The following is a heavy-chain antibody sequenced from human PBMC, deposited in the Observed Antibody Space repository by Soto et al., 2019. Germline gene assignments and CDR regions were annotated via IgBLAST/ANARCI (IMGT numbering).Heavy chain of an antibody. CDR2: IWYDGSNK. CDR3: ARDVGWYSSSWYFDY. V-gene: IGHV3-33*01. J-gene: IGHJ4*02. Sequence: QVQLVESGGGVVQPGRSLRLSCAASGFTFSSYGMHWVRQAPGKGLEWVAVIWYDGSNKYYADSVKGRFTISRDNSKNTLYLQMNSLRAEDTAVYYRARDVGWYSSSWYFDYWGQGTLVTVSS. D-gene: IGHD6-13*01. CDR1: GFTFSSYG.